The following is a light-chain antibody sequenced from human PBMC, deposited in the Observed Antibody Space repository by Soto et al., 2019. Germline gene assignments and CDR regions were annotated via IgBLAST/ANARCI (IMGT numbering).Light chain of an antibody. J-gene: IGKJ5*01. CDR1: HGISTL. CDR3: QHFKSFPIT. Sequence: AIQLTLTPSSLAAKVTGRFTIAFRASHGISTLLAWYQQKPGKAPKVLIYESSLMQSGVPSRFSGSGSGTDFTLTISSLQPEDFATYYCQHFKSFPITFGQGTRLEIK. CDR2: ESS. V-gene: IGKV1-13*02.